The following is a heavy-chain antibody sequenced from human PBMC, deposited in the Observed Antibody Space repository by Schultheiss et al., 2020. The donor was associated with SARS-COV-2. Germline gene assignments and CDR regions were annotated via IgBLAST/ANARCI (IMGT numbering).Heavy chain of an antibody. CDR1: GGSISSYS. V-gene: IGHV4-59*01. D-gene: IGHD1-7*01. J-gene: IGHJ4*02. CDR3: ARGRTLDY. Sequence: SETLSLTCTVSGGSISSYSWSWIRQPPGKGLEWIGYIYHSGSTYYNPSLKSRVTISVDTSKNQFSLKLSSVTAADTAVYYCARGRTLDYWGQGTLVTVSS. CDR2: IYHSGST.